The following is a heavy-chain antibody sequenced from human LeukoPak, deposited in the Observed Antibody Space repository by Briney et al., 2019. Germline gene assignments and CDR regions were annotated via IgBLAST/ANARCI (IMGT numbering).Heavy chain of an antibody. CDR1: GYSFTSYW. CDR3: ARLRRYCSSTSCYGYFDY. CDR2: IYPDDSDT. D-gene: IGHD2-2*01. J-gene: IGHJ4*02. Sequence: GESLKISCKGSGYSFTSYWIGWVRQMPGKGLEWMGIIYPDDSDTRYSPSFQGQVTISADKSISTAYLQWSSLKASDTAMYYCARLRRYCSSTSCYGYFDYWGQGTLVTVSS. V-gene: IGHV5-51*01.